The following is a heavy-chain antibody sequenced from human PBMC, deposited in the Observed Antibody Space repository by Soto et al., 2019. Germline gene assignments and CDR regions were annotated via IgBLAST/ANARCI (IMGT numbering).Heavy chain of an antibody. CDR1: CGSFSGYY. V-gene: IGHV4-34*01. CDR2: INHSGST. J-gene: IGHJ6*02. D-gene: IGHD6-25*01. CDR3: ARLADYYYYGMDV. Sequence: SETLSLTCAFYCGSFSGYYWSWIRQPPGKGLEWIGEINHSGSTNYNPSLKSRVTISVDTSKNQFSLKLSSVTAADTAVYYCARLADYYYYGMDVWGQGTTVTVSS.